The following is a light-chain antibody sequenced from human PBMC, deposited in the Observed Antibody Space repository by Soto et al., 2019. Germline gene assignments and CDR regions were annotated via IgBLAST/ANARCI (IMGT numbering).Light chain of an antibody. V-gene: IGKV1-39*01. CDR2: AAT. J-gene: IGKJ1*01. CDR3: QQSYSHPWT. Sequence: DIQMTQSPSSLSASVGDRVTITCRASQSISSYLNWYQHKPGKAPNLLIYAATTLQSGVPSRFSGSGSGTDFTLTISSLQPEDFATYFCQQSYSHPWTFGQGTTVEI. CDR1: QSISSY.